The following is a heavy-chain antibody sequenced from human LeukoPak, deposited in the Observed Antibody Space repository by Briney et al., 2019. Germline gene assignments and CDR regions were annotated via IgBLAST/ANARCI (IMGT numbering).Heavy chain of an antibody. J-gene: IGHJ5*02. CDR1: GGSFSGYY. D-gene: IGHD3-10*01. CDR3: ARHGGTMVRGLWFDP. CDR2: INHSGST. V-gene: IGHV4-34*01. Sequence: PSETLSLTCAVYGGSFSGYYWSWIRQPPGKGLEWIGEINHSGSTNYNPSLKSRVTISVDTSKNQFSLKLSSVTAADTAVYYCARHGGTMVRGLWFDPWGQGTLVTVSS.